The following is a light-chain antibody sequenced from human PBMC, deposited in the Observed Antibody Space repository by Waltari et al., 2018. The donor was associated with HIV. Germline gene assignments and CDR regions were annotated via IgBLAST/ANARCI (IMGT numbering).Light chain of an antibody. V-gene: IGLV7-43*01. CDR2: GTT. CDR3: LLYYGGAWV. CDR1: TGAVTSGYS. Sequence: QTVVTQEPSLTVSPGGTVTLTCASSTGAVTSGYSPNWFQQKPGQAPRALIYGTTNKHSWTPARFSGSLLGDKAALTLSGVQPEDEAEYYCLLYYGGAWVFGGGTKLTVL. J-gene: IGLJ3*02.